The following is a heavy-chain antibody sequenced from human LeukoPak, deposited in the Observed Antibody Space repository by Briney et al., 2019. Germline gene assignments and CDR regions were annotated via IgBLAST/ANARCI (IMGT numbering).Heavy chain of an antibody. CDR2: IFTSGST. Sequence: SETLSLTCTVSGGSISSGRYYWNWIRQPAGKGLEWIGHIFTSGSTNYNPSLKSRVTISVDTSKNQFSLKLSSVTAADTAVYYCARVGQYYYDSSGYYPYWYFDLWGRGTLVTVSS. J-gene: IGHJ2*01. V-gene: IGHV4-61*09. CDR3: ARVGQYYYDSSGYYPYWYFDL. D-gene: IGHD3-22*01. CDR1: GGSISSGRYY.